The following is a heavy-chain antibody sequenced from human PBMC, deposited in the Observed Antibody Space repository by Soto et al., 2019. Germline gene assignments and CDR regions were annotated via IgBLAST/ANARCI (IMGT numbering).Heavy chain of an antibody. D-gene: IGHD3-10*01. V-gene: IGHV4-34*01. CDR2: INDSGNI. CDR1: GGSFSGYQ. J-gene: IGHJ6*03. Sequence: QVQLQQWGAGLLKPSETLSLTCAVYGGSFSGYQWSWIRQTPGKGLEWIGEINDSGNINYNPSLKSRVTIFLDTPKKQISLKLSSVTAAATAVYYCARGLLLWFGELSRRGGYYYYMDVWGKGTTVIVSS. CDR3: ARGLLLWFGELSRRGGYYYYMDV.